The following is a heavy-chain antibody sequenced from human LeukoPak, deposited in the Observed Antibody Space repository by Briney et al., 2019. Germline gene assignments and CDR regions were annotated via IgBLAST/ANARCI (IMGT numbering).Heavy chain of an antibody. J-gene: IGHJ3*02. Sequence: SETLSLTCTDSGGSISSGDYYWSWIRQPPGKGLEWIGYIYYSGNTYYNPSLKSRVTISIDTSKNQFSLKLSSVTAADTAVYYCARVNYVGVDHVGSVPAFDIWGQGTVVTVSS. V-gene: IGHV4-30-4*01. D-gene: IGHD2-15*01. CDR3: ARVNYVGVDHVGSVPAFDI. CDR1: GGSISSGDYY. CDR2: IYYSGNT.